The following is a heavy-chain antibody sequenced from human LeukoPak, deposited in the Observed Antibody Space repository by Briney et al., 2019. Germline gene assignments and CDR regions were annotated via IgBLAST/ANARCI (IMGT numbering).Heavy chain of an antibody. CDR1: GESFSNYY. CDR3: ARIAGYYYGSGSYATKNWFDP. J-gene: IGHJ5*02. D-gene: IGHD3-10*01. V-gene: IGHV4-59*10. CDR2: IYTSGST. Sequence: SETLSLTCAVYGESFSNYYWTWIRQSPGKGLEWIGRIYTSGSTNYNPSLKSRVTMSVDTSKNQFSLKLSSVTAADTAVYYCARIAGYYYGSGSYATKNWFDPWGQGTLVTVSS.